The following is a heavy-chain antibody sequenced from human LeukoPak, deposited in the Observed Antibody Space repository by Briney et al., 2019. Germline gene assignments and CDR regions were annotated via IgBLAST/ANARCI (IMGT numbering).Heavy chain of an antibody. CDR3: ARETYYYDSSGYLDY. V-gene: IGHV1-18*01. CDR2: ISAYNGNT. D-gene: IGHD3-22*01. Sequence: GASVKVSCKASGYTFTSYGISWVRQAPGQGRAWMGWISAYNGNTNYAQKLQGRVTMTTDTSTSTAYMELRSLRSDDTAVYYCARETYYYDSSGYLDYWGQGTLVTVSS. J-gene: IGHJ4*02. CDR1: GYTFTSYG.